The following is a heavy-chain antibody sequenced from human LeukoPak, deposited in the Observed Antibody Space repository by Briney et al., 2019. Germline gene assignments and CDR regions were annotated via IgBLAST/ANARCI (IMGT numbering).Heavy chain of an antibody. CDR1: GFTFSSYG. J-gene: IGHJ5*02. CDR3: ARGDKQLLFNRNKGGFDP. V-gene: IGHV3-23*01. Sequence: PGGTLRLSCAASGFTFSSYGMSWVRQAPGKGLEWVSAISGSGGSTYYADSVKGRFTISRDNSKNTLYLQVNSLRAEDTAVHYCARGDKQLLFNRNKGGFDPWGQGTLVTVSS. D-gene: IGHD3-10*01. CDR2: ISGSGGST.